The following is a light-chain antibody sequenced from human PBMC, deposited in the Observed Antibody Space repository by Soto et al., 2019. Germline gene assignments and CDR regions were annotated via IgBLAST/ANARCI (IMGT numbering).Light chain of an antibody. CDR1: SSNIGSNT. V-gene: IGLV1-44*01. J-gene: IGLJ2*01. Sequence: QSVLTQAPSASGTPGQRVTISCSGSSSNIGSNTVSWYQQVPGPAPKLLIYSNDQRPSGVPDRFSGSKSGTSASLAIGGLQSEDEADYYCAAWDGSLNGWVFGGGTKVTVL. CDR2: SND. CDR3: AAWDGSLNGWV.